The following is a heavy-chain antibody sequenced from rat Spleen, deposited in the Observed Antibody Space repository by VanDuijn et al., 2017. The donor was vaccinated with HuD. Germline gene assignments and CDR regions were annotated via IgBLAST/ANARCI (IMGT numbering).Heavy chain of an antibody. Sequence: EVQLVESGGGLVQPGRSLKLSCTASGFIFSDFGTHWIRQAPTKGLEWVASISPNGGSTYYRDSVKGRFTISRDNAKSTLYLQMDSLRSDDTATYFCARHSLYYYSRYIHEYFDNWGQGVMVTVSS. D-gene: IGHD1-2*01. CDR2: ISPNGGST. CDR3: ARHSLYYYSRYIHEYFDN. CDR1: GFIFSDFG. J-gene: IGHJ2*01. V-gene: IGHV5-19*01.